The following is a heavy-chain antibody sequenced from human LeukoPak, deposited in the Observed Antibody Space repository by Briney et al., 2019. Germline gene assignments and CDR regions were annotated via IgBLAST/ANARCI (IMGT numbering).Heavy chain of an antibody. CDR3: ARRISWYTSFFDY. CDR2: INHSGST. D-gene: IGHD6-13*01. J-gene: IGHJ4*02. CDR1: GGSISSYY. Sequence: SETLSLTCTVSGGSISSYYWSWIRQPPGKGLEWIGEINHSGSTNYNPSLKSRVTISVDTSKNQFSLKLSSVTAADTAVYYCARRISWYTSFFDYWGQGTLVTVSS. V-gene: IGHV4-34*01.